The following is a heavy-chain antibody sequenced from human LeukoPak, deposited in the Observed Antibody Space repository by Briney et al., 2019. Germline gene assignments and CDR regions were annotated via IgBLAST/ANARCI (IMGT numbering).Heavy chain of an antibody. V-gene: IGHV1-69*04. CDR2: IIPILGIA. CDR3: ARDPRYYSSSGYFDY. D-gene: IGHD6-6*01. J-gene: IGHJ4*02. Sequence: GASVKVSCKASGGTFSSYAISWVRQAPGQGLEWMGRIIPILGIANYAQKFQGRVTITADKSTSTAYMELRSLRSDDTAVYYCARDPRYYSSSGYFDYWGQGTLVTVSS. CDR1: GGTFSSYA.